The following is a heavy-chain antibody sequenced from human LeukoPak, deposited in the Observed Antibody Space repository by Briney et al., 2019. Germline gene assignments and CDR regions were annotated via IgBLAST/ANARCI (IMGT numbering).Heavy chain of an antibody. J-gene: IGHJ4*01. Sequence: SETLSLTCAVSGGSISSSSWWSWVRQPPGKGFEWIAEVHHTGRTIYSPSFARRVTISADTSKNQVSLKLTSVTAADTAVYYCARGSDYTWGGWGQGTLVTVSS. CDR3: ARGSDYTWGG. D-gene: IGHD3-10*01. V-gene: IGHV4-4*02. CDR2: VHHTGRT. CDR1: GGSISSSSW.